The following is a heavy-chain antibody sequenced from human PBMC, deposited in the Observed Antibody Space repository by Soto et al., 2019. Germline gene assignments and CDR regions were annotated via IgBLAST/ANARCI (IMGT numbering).Heavy chain of an antibody. J-gene: IGHJ2*01. Sequence: SETLSLTCTVSGGSISGGVYYWSWIRQPPGKGQEWIGYIFDSGSTYYNPSLKSRVTISVDTSKNQFSLRLSSVTAADTAVYYCAREIIPLNTDWYFDLWGRGTLVTVSS. CDR2: IFDSGST. V-gene: IGHV4-30-4*01. D-gene: IGHD4-4*01. CDR3: AREIIPLNTDWYFDL. CDR1: GGSISGGVYY.